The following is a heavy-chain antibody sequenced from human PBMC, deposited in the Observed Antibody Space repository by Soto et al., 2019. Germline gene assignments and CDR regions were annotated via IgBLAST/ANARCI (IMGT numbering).Heavy chain of an antibody. V-gene: IGHV1-8*01. D-gene: IGHD6-13*01. J-gene: IGHJ4*02. CDR2: MNPNSGNT. Sequence: GASVKVSCKASGYTFTSYDINWVRQATGQGLEWMGWMNPNSGNTGYAQKFQGRVTMTRNTSISTAYMELSSLRSEHTAVYYCARVGWGAAAGLVPFDYWGQGTLVTVSS. CDR3: ARVGWGAAAGLVPFDY. CDR1: GYTFTSYD.